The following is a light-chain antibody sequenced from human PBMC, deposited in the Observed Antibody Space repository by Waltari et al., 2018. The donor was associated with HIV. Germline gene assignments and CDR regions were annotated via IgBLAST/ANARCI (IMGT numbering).Light chain of an antibody. CDR1: RSVLSISNDRNY. V-gene: IGKV4-1*01. CDR3: QQYYTTPLT. J-gene: IGKJ4*01. Sequence: DIVMTQSRDSLVVSLGERATINCKSSRSVLSISNDRNYLAWYQQKSGQPPRLLIYWASSRESGVPARFSGSGSRTDFTLTINSRQAEDVAVYYCQQYYTTPLTFGGGTKVEIK. CDR2: WAS.